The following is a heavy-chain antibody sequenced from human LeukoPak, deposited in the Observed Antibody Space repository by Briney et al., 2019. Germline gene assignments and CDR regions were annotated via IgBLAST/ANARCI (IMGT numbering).Heavy chain of an antibody. D-gene: IGHD5-12*01. CDR2: ISSNGGST. CDR3: ARDGMVDTVAIHNWFDP. CDR1: GFTFSSYA. V-gene: IGHV3-64*01. Sequence: PGGSLRLSCAASGFTFSSYAMHWVRQAPGKGLEYVSAISSNGGSTYYANSVKGRFTISRDNSKNTLYLQMGSLRAEDMAVYYCARDGMVDTVAIHNWFDPWGQGTLVTVSS. J-gene: IGHJ5*02.